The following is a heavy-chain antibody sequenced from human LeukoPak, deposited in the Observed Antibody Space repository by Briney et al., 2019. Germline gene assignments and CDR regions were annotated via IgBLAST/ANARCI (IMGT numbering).Heavy chain of an antibody. CDR1: GFTFSSYG. Sequence: AGGSLRLSCAASGFTFSSYGMHWVRQAPGKGLEWVAFIRYDGSNKYYADSVKGRFTISRDNSKNTLYLQMNSLRAVDTAVYYCAKAPPEGLYYYYYYMDVWGKGTTVTVSS. CDR3: AKAPPEGLYYYYYYMDV. CDR2: IRYDGSNK. V-gene: IGHV3-30*02. J-gene: IGHJ6*03.